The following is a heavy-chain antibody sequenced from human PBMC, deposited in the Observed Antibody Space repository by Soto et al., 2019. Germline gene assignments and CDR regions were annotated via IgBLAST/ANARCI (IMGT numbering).Heavy chain of an antibody. V-gene: IGHV2-5*02. CDR1: GFSLTTSGVG. CDR3: AHRVLRTVFGLVTTAAIYFDF. D-gene: IGHD3-3*01. CDR2: IYWDDDK. Sequence: HITLNDTGPTQVKPSQTLTLTCTSSGFSLTTSGVGVGWIRQSPGKAPEWLALIYWDDDKRYSPSLKSRLTNTKDTSKNQVVLTMADLDPADTATYYCAHRVLRTVFGLVTTAAIYFDFWGQGTPVAVSS. J-gene: IGHJ4*02.